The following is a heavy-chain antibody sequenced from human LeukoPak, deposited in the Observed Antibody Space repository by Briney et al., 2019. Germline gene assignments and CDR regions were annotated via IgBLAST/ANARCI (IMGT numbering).Heavy chain of an antibody. CDR2: IIPIFGTA. J-gene: IGHJ3*02. CDR3: AREADFVVVPAAMDAFDI. V-gene: IGHV1-69*05. CDR1: GYTFTSYA. Sequence: GASVKVSCKASGYTFTSYAISWVRQAPGQGLEWMGGIIPIFGTANYAQKFQGRVTITTDESTSTAYMELSSLRSEDTAVYYCAREADFVVVPAAMDAFDIWGQGTMVTVSS. D-gene: IGHD2-2*01.